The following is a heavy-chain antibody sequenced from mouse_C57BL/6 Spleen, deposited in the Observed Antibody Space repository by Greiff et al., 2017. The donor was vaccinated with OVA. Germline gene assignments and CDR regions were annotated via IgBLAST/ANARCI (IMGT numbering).Heavy chain of an antibody. CDR1: GYTFTSYG. J-gene: IGHJ1*03. V-gene: IGHV1-81*01. CDR3: ARWDGGYSWHFDV. CDR2: IYPRSGNT. D-gene: IGHD2-3*01. Sequence: VQLQESGAELARPGASVKLSCKASGYTFTSYGISWVKQRTGQGLEWIGEIYPRSGNTYYNEKFKGKATLTADKSSSTAYMELRSLTSEDSAVYFCARWDGGYSWHFDVWGTGTTVTVSS.